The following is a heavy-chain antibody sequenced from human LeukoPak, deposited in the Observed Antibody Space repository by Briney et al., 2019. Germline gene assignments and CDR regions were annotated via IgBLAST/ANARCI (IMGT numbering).Heavy chain of an antibody. CDR2: INHSGST. Sequence: SETLSLTCAVYGGSFSGYYWSWIRQPPGKGLELIGEINHSGSTNYNPSLKSRVTISVDTSKNQFSLKLSSVTAADTAVYYCARGTYYDSSGYRSFDYWGQGALVNVSS. D-gene: IGHD3-22*01. CDR3: ARGTYYDSSGYRSFDY. CDR1: GGSFSGYY. J-gene: IGHJ4*02. V-gene: IGHV4-34*01.